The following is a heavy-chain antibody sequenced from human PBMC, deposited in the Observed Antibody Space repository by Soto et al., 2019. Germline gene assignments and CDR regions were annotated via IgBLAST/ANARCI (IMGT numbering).Heavy chain of an antibody. CDR1: GGSISSGGYY. CDR3: ARVGDRWYVDNQDYYFDY. Sequence: PSETLPLTCTVSGGSISSGGYYWSWIRQHPGKGLEWIGYIYYSGSTYYNPSLKSRVTISVDTSKNQFSLKLSSVTAADTAVYYCARVGDRWYVDNQDYYFDYWGQGTLVTVSS. CDR2: IYYSGST. V-gene: IGHV4-31*03. D-gene: IGHD6-13*01. J-gene: IGHJ4*02.